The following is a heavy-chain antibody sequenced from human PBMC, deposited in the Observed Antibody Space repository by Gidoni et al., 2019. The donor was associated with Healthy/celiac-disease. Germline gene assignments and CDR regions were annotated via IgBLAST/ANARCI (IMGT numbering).Heavy chain of an antibody. V-gene: IGHV1-69*08. D-gene: IGHD7-27*01. J-gene: IGHJ3*02. CDR2: IIPILGIA. CDR1: GGTFSSYT. Sequence: QVQLVQSGAEVKKPGSSVKVSCKASGGTFSSYTISWVRQAPGQGLEWMGRIIPILGIANYAQKFQGRVTITADKSTSTAYMELSSLRSEDTAVYYCARDRELGMGGSDAPFDIWGQGTMVTVSS. CDR3: ARDRELGMGGSDAPFDI.